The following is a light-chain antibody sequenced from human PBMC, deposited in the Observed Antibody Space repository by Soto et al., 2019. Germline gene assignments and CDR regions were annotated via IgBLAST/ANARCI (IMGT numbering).Light chain of an antibody. CDR2: AVS. CDR3: CSYAGTYTWV. V-gene: IGLV2-11*01. CDR1: SSDVGGYNY. Sequence: QSALTQPRSVSGSPGQSVTISCTGTSSDVGGYNYVSWYQQHPGRAPKLMISAVSEQPSGVPDRFSGSRSGNTASLTISGLQGEDEADYYCCSYAGTYTWVFGGGTKLTVL. J-gene: IGLJ3*02.